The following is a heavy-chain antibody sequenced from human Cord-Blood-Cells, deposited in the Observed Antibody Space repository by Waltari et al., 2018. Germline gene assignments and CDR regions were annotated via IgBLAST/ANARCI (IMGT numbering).Heavy chain of an antibody. CDR1: GGSFSGYY. Sequence: QVQLQQWGAGLLKPSETLSLTCAVYGGSFSGYYWSWISQPPGKGLEWMGEINHSGSTNYNPALKSRVTRSVDTSKNQFSLKLSSVTAADTAVYYCAGRTGDRDYWGQGTLVTVSS. J-gene: IGHJ4*02. V-gene: IGHV4-34*01. D-gene: IGHD7-27*01. CDR3: AGRTGDRDY. CDR2: INHSGST.